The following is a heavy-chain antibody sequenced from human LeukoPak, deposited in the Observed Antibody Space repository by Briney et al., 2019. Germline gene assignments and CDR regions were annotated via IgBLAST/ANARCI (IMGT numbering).Heavy chain of an antibody. Sequence: SGGSLRLSCSASGVTFSSDSMKWVRQAPGKGLELVSSISYSGPHMFYADSVRGRFTISRDNAEHSLFLQMNSLRAEHTAVYFCASNDYRDEGIDSWGQGTLVTVSS. CDR1: GVTFSSDS. J-gene: IGHJ4*02. CDR3: ASNDYRDEGIDS. D-gene: IGHD4-17*01. CDR2: ISYSGPHM. V-gene: IGHV3-21*01.